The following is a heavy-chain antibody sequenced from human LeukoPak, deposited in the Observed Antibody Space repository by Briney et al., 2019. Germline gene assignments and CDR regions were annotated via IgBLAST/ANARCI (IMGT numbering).Heavy chain of an antibody. D-gene: IGHD1-26*01. V-gene: IGHV1-46*01. CDR1: GYTFTSYY. CDR2: INPSGGST. J-gene: IGHJ6*03. CDR3: ARDPGYSGRYYSYYYYMDV. Sequence: GASVKVSCKASGYTFTSYYMHLVRQAPGQGLEWMGIINPSGGSTSYAQKFQGRVTMTRDTSTSTVYMELSSLRSEDTAMYYCARDPGYSGRYYSYYYYMDVWGKGTTVTVSS.